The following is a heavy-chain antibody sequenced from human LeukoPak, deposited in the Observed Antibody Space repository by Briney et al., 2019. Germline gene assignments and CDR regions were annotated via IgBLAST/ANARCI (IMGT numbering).Heavy chain of an antibody. Sequence: SETLSLTCTVSGGSISSYYWSWIRQPPGKGLEWIGYIYYSGSTNYNPSLKSRVTISVDTSKNQFSLKLSSVTAADTAVYYCARVKVGAAAGTPWFDPWGQGTLVTVSS. CDR3: ARVKVGAAAGTPWFDP. V-gene: IGHV4-59*01. CDR2: IYYSGST. D-gene: IGHD6-13*01. CDR1: GGSISSYY. J-gene: IGHJ5*02.